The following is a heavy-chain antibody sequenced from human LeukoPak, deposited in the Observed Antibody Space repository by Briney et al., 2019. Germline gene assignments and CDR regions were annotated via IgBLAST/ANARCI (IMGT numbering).Heavy chain of an antibody. CDR1: GGSISSSSYY. Sequence: SETLSLTCTVSGGSISSSSYYWGWIRQPPGKGLEWIGSIFYSGSTYYNPSLKSRVTISVDTSKNQFSLKLSSVTAADTAVYYCARHARQGGRPPYRYYYYYMDVWGKGTTVTISS. D-gene: IGHD1-26*01. CDR2: IFYSGST. V-gene: IGHV4-39*01. J-gene: IGHJ6*03. CDR3: ARHARQGGRPPYRYYYYYMDV.